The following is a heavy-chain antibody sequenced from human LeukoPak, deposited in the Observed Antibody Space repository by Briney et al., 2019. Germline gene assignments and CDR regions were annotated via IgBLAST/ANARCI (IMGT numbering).Heavy chain of an antibody. CDR3: ARGRNYYYDSSGKGYYYGMDV. Sequence: ASETLSLTCAVYGGSFSGYYWSWIRQPPGKGLEWIGEINHSGSTNYNPSLKSRVTISVDTSKNQFSLKLSSVTAADTAVYYCARGRNYYYDSSGKGYYYGMDVWGQGATFSVSS. CDR2: INHSGST. CDR1: GGSFSGYY. D-gene: IGHD3-22*01. J-gene: IGHJ6*02. V-gene: IGHV4-34*01.